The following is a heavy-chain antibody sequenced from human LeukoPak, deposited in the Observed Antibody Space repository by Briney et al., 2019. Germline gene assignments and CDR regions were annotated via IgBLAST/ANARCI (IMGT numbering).Heavy chain of an antibody. J-gene: IGHJ6*03. CDR1: GGSISSYY. V-gene: IGHV4-59*12. CDR3: ARPRYCSGGSCYLYYYYYMDV. Sequence: PSETLSLTCTDSGGSISSYYWSWIRQPPGKGLEWIGYIYYSGSTNYNPSLKSRVTISVDTSKNQFSLKLSSVTAADTAVYYCARPRYCSGGSCYLYYYYYMDVWGKGTTVTVSS. CDR2: IYYSGST. D-gene: IGHD2-15*01.